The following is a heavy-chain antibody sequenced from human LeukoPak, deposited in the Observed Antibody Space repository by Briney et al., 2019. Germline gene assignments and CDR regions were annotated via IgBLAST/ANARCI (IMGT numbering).Heavy chain of an antibody. D-gene: IGHD5-24*01. CDR2: ISNSGSDI. CDR1: GFTFSSYD. J-gene: IGHJ4*01. V-gene: IGHV3-48*03. Sequence: GGSLRLSCAASGFTFSSYDMSWVRQAPGKGLEWVSYISNSGSDIYYADPVKGRFTIPRDNAKNSLYLQMNSLRAEDTAVYYWASGAEFRCVQGTDFDYWGQGTLVTVSS. CDR3: ASGAEFRCVQGTDFDY.